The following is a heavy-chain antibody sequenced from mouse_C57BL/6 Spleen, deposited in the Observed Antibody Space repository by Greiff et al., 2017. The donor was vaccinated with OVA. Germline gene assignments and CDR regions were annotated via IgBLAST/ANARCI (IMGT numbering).Heavy chain of an antibody. CDR1: GYAFSSYW. D-gene: IGHD2-1*01. V-gene: IGHV1-80*01. J-gene: IGHJ4*01. Sequence: QVQPQQSGAELVKPGASVKISCKASGYAFSSYWMNWVKQRPGKGLEWIGQIYPGDGDTNYNGKFKGKATLTADKSSRTAYMQLSSLTSEDSAVYFCARSYGNYYAMDYWGQGTSVTVSS. CDR3: ARSYGNYYAMDY. CDR2: IYPGDGDT.